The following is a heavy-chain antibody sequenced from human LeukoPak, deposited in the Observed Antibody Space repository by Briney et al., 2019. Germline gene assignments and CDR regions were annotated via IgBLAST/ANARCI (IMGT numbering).Heavy chain of an antibody. CDR1: GFTVSSYA. V-gene: IGHV3-23*01. J-gene: IGHJ3*02. CDR3: AKTTYYYVSGSYPGYAFDI. Sequence: GGSLRLSCAASGFTVSSYAMSWVRQAPGRGLEWVSAISGSGGSTYYADSVKGRITISRDNSKNTLYLQMNSLRAEDTAIYYCAKTTYYYVSGSYPGYAFDIWGQGTMVTVSS. CDR2: ISGSGGST. D-gene: IGHD3-10*01.